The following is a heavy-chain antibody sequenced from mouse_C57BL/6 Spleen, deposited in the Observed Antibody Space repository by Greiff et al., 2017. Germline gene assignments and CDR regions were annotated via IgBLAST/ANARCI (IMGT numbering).Heavy chain of an antibody. CDR3: ARGRDYYGSSWFAY. V-gene: IGHV1-82*01. D-gene: IGHD1-1*01. CDR2: IYPGDGDT. CDR1: GYAFSSSW. Sequence: QVQLQQSGPELVKPGASVKISCKASGYAFSSSWMNWVKQRPGKGLEWIGRIYPGDGDTNYNGKFKGKATLTADKSSSTAYMQLSSLTSEDSAVYFCARGRDYYGSSWFAYWGQGTLVTVSA. J-gene: IGHJ3*01.